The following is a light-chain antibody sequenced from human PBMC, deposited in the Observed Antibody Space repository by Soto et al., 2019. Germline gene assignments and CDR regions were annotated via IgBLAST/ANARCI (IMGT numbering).Light chain of an antibody. J-gene: IGKJ5*01. CDR2: AAS. CDR1: QYISNY. Sequence: DSPFSRSGSVGDGDTTTCPASQYISNYLNWYQQKPGKAPKVLIYAASSLQSGVPSRFSGSGSGTAFTLTISSLQPEEFATYYCQQTYGTPPITFGQGARLEI. V-gene: IGKV1-39*01. CDR3: QQTYGTPPIT.